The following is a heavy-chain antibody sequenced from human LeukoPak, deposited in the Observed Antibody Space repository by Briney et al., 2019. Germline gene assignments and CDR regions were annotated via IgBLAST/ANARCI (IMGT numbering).Heavy chain of an antibody. J-gene: IGHJ4*02. Sequence: PSETLSLTCTVSGDSISSSDYYWGWIRQPPGRGLEWIGSIYYSGNTYYNPSIKSRVTISVDTSKNQFSLKVSSVTAADTAVYYCARRRTATVDFDYWGQGTLVTVSS. CDR2: IYYSGNT. CDR1: GDSISSSDYY. CDR3: ARRRTATVDFDY. D-gene: IGHD4-23*01. V-gene: IGHV4-39*01.